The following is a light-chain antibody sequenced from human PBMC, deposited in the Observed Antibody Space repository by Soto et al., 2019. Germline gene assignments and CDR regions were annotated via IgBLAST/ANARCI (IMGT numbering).Light chain of an antibody. Sequence: QSVLTQPPSVSGAPGQRGTISCTGSSSNIGAGYDVHWYQQLPGTAPKLLIYGNSNRPSGVPVRFSGSKSGTSASLAITGLQAEDEADYYCQSYDSSLSGVVFGGGTKLTVL. CDR1: SSNIGAGYD. J-gene: IGLJ2*01. CDR3: QSYDSSLSGVV. V-gene: IGLV1-40*01. CDR2: GNS.